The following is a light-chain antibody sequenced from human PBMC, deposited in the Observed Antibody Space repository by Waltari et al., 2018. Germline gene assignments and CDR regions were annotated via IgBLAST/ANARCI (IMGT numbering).Light chain of an antibody. J-gene: IGKJ4*01. V-gene: IGKV4-1*01. CDR3: QQYSSIPIT. Sequence: DIVMTQSPDSLAVSLGDRATINCKSSQSLLYRSNNKNYLAWYQQKPGQPPRLLIYWASTRESGVPERFSGSESGTDFTLTISSLQAEDVAVYYCQQYSSIPITVGGGTKVEI. CDR2: WAS. CDR1: QSLLYRSNNKNY.